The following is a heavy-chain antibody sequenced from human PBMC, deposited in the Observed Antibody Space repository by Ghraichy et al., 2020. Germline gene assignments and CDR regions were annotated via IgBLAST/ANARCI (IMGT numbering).Heavy chain of an antibody. V-gene: IGHV4-38-2*01. J-gene: IGHJ4*02. CDR1: GYSITSGYY. CDR2: IYHSGTT. Sequence: SETLSLTCAVSGYSITSGYYWGWIRQPPGKGLEWIGSIYHSGTTYYNPSLKSRVTISVDTSKNQFSLKLSSVTAADTAVYYCARGLQGSRHKTRLFDYWGQGTLVTVSS. CDR3: ARGLQGSRHKTRLFDY. D-gene: IGHD3-10*01.